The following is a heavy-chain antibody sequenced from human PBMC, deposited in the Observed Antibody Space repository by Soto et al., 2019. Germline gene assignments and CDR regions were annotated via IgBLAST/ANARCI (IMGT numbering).Heavy chain of an antibody. J-gene: IGHJ4*02. CDR1: GGSITSSGHY. Sequence: SETLSLTCTVSGGSITSSGHYWSWIRQHPGKGLEWIGYIYYSGSTYYNPSLKSRVIISVDTSKNQFSLKLNSVTAADTAVYYCARVFPYLAHDYWGQGTLVTVSS. D-gene: IGHD3-3*01. V-gene: IGHV4-31*03. CDR2: IYYSGST. CDR3: ARVFPYLAHDY.